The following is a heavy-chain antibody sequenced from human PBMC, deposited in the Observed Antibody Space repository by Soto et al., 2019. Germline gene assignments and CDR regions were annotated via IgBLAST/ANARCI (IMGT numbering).Heavy chain of an antibody. CDR3: ARGEPIVTTTSPFDF. J-gene: IGHJ4*02. CDR1: GYTFISYG. V-gene: IGHV1-18*01. D-gene: IGHD5-12*01. CDR2: ISAYNGNT. Sequence: ASVKVSCKASGYTFISYGISWVRQAPGQGLEWMGWISAYNGNTNYAQKFQGRVTMTTDTSTSTAYMELGSLRSDDTAVYYCARGEPIVTTTSPFDFWGQGTLVTVSS.